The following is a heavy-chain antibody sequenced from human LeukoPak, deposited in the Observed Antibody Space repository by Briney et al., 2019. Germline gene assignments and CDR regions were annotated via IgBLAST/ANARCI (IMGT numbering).Heavy chain of an antibody. D-gene: IGHD3-10*01. CDR2: ISPGGGPT. Sequence: GGSLRLSCAGSGFPFSSHGMNWVRQAPGKGLEWVSGISPGGGPTYYADSVKGRFTISRDNSKNTLYLQMNSLRAEDTAVYYCAKDYYGSGSDHFDYWGQGTLVTVSS. CDR3: AKDYYGSGSDHFDY. V-gene: IGHV3-23*01. J-gene: IGHJ4*02. CDR1: GFPFSSHG.